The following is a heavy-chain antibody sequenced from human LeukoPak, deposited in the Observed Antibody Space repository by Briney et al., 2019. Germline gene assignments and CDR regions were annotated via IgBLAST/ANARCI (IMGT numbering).Heavy chain of an antibody. J-gene: IGHJ5*02. CDR2: INHSGST. D-gene: IGHD6-6*01. CDR1: GGSISSGSYY. Sequence: SETLSLTCTVSGGSISSGSYYWSWIRQPAGKGLEWIGEINHSGSTNYNPSLKSRVTISVDTSKNQFSLKLSSVTAADTAVYYCARGRYSSSWRWFDPWGQGTLVTVSS. V-gene: IGHV4-61*10. CDR3: ARGRYSSSWRWFDP.